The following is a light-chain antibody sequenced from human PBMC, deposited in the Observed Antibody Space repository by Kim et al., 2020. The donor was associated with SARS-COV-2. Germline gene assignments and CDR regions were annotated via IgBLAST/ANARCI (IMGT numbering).Light chain of an antibody. V-gene: IGLV1-47*01. CDR3: AAWDDSLSGLV. CDR1: SSNIGSNH. J-gene: IGLJ2*01. Sequence: QSVLTQPPSASVTPGQRVTISCSGSSSNIGSNHVYWYQQLPGTAPKLLIYRNTQRPSGVPERFSGSTSGTSASLAISGLRSEDEADYYCAAWDDSLSGLVFGGGTQLTVL. CDR2: RNT.